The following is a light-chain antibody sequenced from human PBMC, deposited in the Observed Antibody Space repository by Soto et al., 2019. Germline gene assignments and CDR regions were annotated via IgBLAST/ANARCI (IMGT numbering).Light chain of an antibody. V-gene: IGLV2-14*01. CDR1: SSDVGGYNY. CDR3: SSYTSSSPLGV. CDR2: DVS. Sequence: QSALTQPASVSGSPGQSITISCTGTSSDVGGYNYVSWYQQHPGKAPKLTIYDVSNRPSGVSNRFSGSKSGNTASLTISGLQAEDEADYYCSSYTSSSPLGVFGTGTKVTVL. J-gene: IGLJ1*01.